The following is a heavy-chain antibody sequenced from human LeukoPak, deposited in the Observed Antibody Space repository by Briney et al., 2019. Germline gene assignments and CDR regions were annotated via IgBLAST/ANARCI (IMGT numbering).Heavy chain of an antibody. V-gene: IGHV3-43*01. Sequence: PGGSLRLSCAASGFTFDDYTMHWVRQAPGKGLEWVSLISWDGGSTYYADSVKGRFTISRDNSKNSLHLQMNSLRTEDTALYYCAVSMVRGVIHGMDVWGQGTTVTVSS. CDR1: GFTFDDYT. J-gene: IGHJ6*02. CDR3: AVSMVRGVIHGMDV. D-gene: IGHD3-10*01. CDR2: ISWDGGST.